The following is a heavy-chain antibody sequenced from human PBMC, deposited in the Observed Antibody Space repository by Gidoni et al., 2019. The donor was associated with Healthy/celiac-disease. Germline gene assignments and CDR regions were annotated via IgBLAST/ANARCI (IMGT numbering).Heavy chain of an antibody. CDR1: AFTFSSYA. J-gene: IGHJ4*02. V-gene: IGHV3-23*01. Sequence: EVQLLESGGGLVQPGGSPGPTWPAPAFTFSSYAMSLVRQAPGKGLEWGSAISGRGGSTYYADSVKGRFTISRDNSKNTLYLQMNSLRAEDTAVYYCAKITGTTGGDYWGQGTLVTVSS. D-gene: IGHD1-20*01. CDR2: ISGRGGST. CDR3: AKITGTTGGDY.